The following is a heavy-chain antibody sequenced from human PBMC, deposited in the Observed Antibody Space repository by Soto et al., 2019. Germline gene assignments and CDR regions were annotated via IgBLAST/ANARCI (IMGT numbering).Heavy chain of an antibody. Sequence: PGGSLRLSCVASGFTFSTYAMSWVRQAPGKGLEWVSFIGARGGTTYYADSVRGRFTISRDNSKRTLFLEMNSLRVEDTGVYFCAKGGHIDYCGQGTMVTVSS. J-gene: IGHJ4*02. CDR2: IGARGGTT. V-gene: IGHV3-23*01. D-gene: IGHD3-16*01. CDR1: GFTFSTYA. CDR3: AKGGHIDY.